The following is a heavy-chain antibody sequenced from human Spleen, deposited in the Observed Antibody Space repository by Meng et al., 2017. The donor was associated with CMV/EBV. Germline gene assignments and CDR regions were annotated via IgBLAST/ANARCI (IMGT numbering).Heavy chain of an antibody. V-gene: IGHV1-2*02. J-gene: IGHJ6*02. CDR3: ARDFRYYDSSGSKFKYYYNGMDV. CDR2: INPNSGGT. CDR1: GYTFTGYY. D-gene: IGHD3-22*01. Sequence: ASVKVSCKASGYTFTGYYMHWVRQAPGQGLEWMGWINPNSGGTNYAQKFQGRVTMTRDTSISTAYMELSRLRSDDTAVYYCARDFRYYDSSGSKFKYYYNGMDVWGQGTTVTVSS.